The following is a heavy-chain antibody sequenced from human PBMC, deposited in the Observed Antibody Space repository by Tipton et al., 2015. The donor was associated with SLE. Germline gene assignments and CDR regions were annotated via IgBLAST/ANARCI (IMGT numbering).Heavy chain of an antibody. J-gene: IGHJ4*02. CDR1: GFTFSDYY. CDR3: ARGKYCGGDCSPYYFDY. CDR2: ISSSSSYI. Sequence: SLRLSCAASGFTFSDYYMSWIRQAPGKGLEWVSSISSSSSYIYYADSVKGRFTFSRDNAKNSLFLQMNTLRAEDTAVYYCARGKYCGGDCSPYYFDYWGQGTLVTVSS. V-gene: IGHV3-11*06. D-gene: IGHD2-21*01.